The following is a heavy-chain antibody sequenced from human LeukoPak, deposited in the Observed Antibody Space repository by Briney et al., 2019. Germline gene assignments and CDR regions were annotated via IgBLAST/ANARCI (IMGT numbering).Heavy chain of an antibody. CDR1: GYSFTSYW. D-gene: IGHD2-21*02. J-gene: IGHJ4*02. V-gene: IGHV5-51*01. CDR3: ARHPRGYCGGDCYWGFDY. Sequence: GESLKISCKGSGYSFTSYWIGWVRQMPGKGLEWMGIIYPGDSETRYSPSFQGQVTISADKSISTAYLQWSSLKASDTAMYYCARHPRGYCGGDCYWGFDYWGQGTLVTVSS. CDR2: IYPGDSET.